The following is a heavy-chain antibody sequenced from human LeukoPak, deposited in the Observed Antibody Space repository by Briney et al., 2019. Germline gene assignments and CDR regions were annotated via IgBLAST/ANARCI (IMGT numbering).Heavy chain of an antibody. D-gene: IGHD2-15*01. V-gene: IGHV3-30*04. CDR2: ISYDGRRK. CDR3: ARERAATDAFDI. CDR1: GFTFSSYD. J-gene: IGHJ3*02. Sequence: PGRSLRLSCAASGFTFSSYDMHWVRQAPGKGLEWLTVISYDGRRKYYADSVKGRFTISRDNSKNTLSLQVDSLRPEDTAVYFCARERAATDAFDIWGQGTLVIVSS.